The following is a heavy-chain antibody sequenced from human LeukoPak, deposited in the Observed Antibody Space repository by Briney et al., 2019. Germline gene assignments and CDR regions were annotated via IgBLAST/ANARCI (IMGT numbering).Heavy chain of an antibody. D-gene: IGHD3-22*01. Sequence: GGSLRLSCAASGFTFNNYVMNWVRQAPGKGLEWVSTISDSGGRTYYADSVKGRFTISRDNSKNTLYLQMNSLRADDTAVYYCAKGYYYDSSGYRYFDYWGQGTLVTVSS. CDR2: ISDSGGRT. V-gene: IGHV3-23*01. J-gene: IGHJ4*02. CDR1: GFTFNNYV. CDR3: AKGYYYDSSGYRYFDY.